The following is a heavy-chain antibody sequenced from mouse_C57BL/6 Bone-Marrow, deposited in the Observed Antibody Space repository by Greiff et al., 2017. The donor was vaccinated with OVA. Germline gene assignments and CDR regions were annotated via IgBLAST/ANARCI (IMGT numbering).Heavy chain of an antibody. CDR3: ARGGLLRPAWFAY. J-gene: IGHJ3*01. V-gene: IGHV1-53*01. CDR2: INPSNGGT. CDR1: DYTFTSYW. Sequence: QVHVKQPGTELVKPGASVKLSCKASDYTFTSYWMHWVKQRPGQGLEWIGNINPSNGGTNYNEKFKSKATLTVDKSSSTAYMQLSSLTSEDSAVYYCARGGLLRPAWFAYWGQGTLVTVSA. D-gene: IGHD2-3*01.